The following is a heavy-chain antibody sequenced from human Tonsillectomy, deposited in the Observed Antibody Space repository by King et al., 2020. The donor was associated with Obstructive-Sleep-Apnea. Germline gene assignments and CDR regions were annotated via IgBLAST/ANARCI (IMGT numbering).Heavy chain of an antibody. Sequence: QLQESGPGLVKPSETLSLTCTVSGGSISSNSYWGWIRQPPGKGLEWIGHIDYSGSTFYNPSLKRRVTISVETAKNQFSLELNSVTAADTAVYYCARADRDIAMGLFDYWGQGTLVTVSS. D-gene: IGHD5-18*01. CDR1: GGSISSNSY. J-gene: IGHJ4*02. V-gene: IGHV4-39*07. CDR3: ARADRDIAMGLFDY. CDR2: IDYSGST.